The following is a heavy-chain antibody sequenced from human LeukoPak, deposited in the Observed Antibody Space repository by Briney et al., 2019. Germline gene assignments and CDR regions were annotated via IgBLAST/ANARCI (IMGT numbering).Heavy chain of an antibody. CDR3: ATSRALYGSESYGRGACDI. V-gene: IGHV3-72*01. J-gene: IGHJ3*02. CDR2: IRNNSNSYTT. CDR1: GLTLSDQY. D-gene: IGHD3-10*01. Sequence: PGVSLRLSCAASGLTLSDQYMVWARQSPGEGLEGVARIRNNSNSYTTEYVASVKGRFTISRDDSRSSVYLQMNSLKTEDTDVYYCATSRALYGSESYGRGACDIWAQGTIVTVSS.